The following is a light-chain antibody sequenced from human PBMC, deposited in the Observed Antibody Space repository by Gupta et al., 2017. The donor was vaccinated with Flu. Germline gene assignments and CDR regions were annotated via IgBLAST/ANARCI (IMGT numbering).Light chain of an antibody. Sequence: DIQMTQSPSTLSASVGDRVTITCRASQSISSWLAWYQQKPGKAPKLLIYTASSLESGVPSRFSGSGSGTEFTLTISSLQPDDFATYYCQQYNSHSPLTFGPGTKVDIK. CDR2: TAS. J-gene: IGKJ3*01. CDR1: QSISSW. CDR3: QQYNSHSPLT. V-gene: IGKV1-5*03.